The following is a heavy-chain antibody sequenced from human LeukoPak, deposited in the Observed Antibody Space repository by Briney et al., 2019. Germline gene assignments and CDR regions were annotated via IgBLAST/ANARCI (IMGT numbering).Heavy chain of an antibody. CDR1: GYSFTSYW. CDR2: IYPGDSDT. CDR3: ARQINGYSSSWYPFQH. Sequence: PGESLKISCKCSGYSFTSYWIGWVRQMPGKGLEWMGIIYPGDSDTRYSPSFRGQVTISADKSISTAYLQWSRLKASDTAMYYCARQINGYSSSWYPFQHWGQGTLVTVSS. V-gene: IGHV5-51*01. J-gene: IGHJ1*01. D-gene: IGHD6-13*01.